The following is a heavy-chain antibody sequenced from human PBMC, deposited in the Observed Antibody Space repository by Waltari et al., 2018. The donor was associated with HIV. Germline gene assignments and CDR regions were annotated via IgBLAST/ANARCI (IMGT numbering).Heavy chain of an antibody. J-gene: IGHJ6*03. D-gene: IGHD6-6*01. CDR2: ISGSGGST. V-gene: IGHV3-23*04. CDR3: AKGTSSGVYYYYLDV. CDR1: GFTFSSYA. Sequence: EVQLVESGGGLVQPGGSLRLSCEASGFTFSSYAMTWVRQAPGRGLEWVSSISGSGGSTYYADYVKGRFTISRDNSKNTLYLQMYSLRAEDTAIYYCAKGTSSGVYYYYLDVWGKGTTVTVSS.